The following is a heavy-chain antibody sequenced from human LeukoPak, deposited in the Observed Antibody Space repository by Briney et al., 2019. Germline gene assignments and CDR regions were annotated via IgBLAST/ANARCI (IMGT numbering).Heavy chain of an antibody. J-gene: IGHJ4*02. CDR3: AHVPRGNSFDY. V-gene: IGHV2-5*02. CDR2: IYWDGDK. CDR1: GFSLSTSGVG. Sequence: AGPTLVKPTQTLSLTCTFSGFSLSTSGVGVGWVCQPPGKALECRALIYWDGDKRYSPSLNSRLTITKDTLKNQVVLTMTNMDPVDTATYYCAHVPRGNSFDYWGQGTLVTVSS.